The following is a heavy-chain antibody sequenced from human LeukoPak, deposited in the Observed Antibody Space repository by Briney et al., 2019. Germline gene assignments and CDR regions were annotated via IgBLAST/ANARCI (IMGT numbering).Heavy chain of an antibody. Sequence: SETLSLTCTVSGGSISGSTYYWGWIRQPPGKGLGWIGTIYYSGSTYYNPSLKSRVTISVDTSKNQFSLKLNSVTAADTAVYYCAREGGYCSGGSCRNWFDPWGQGTLVTVSS. CDR1: GGSISGSTYY. CDR3: AREGGYCSGGSCRNWFDP. J-gene: IGHJ5*02. V-gene: IGHV4-39*07. D-gene: IGHD2-15*01. CDR2: IYYSGST.